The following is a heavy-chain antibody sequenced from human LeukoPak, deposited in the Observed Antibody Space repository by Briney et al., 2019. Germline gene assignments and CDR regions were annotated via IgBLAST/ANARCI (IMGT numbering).Heavy chain of an antibody. Sequence: ASVKVSCKASGYTFTSYGISWVRQAPGQGLEWMGWISAYNGNTNYAQKLQGRVTMTTDTSTSTAYMELRSLRSDDTAVYYCARDLEDYYDSSGYYWFDYWGQGTLVTVSS. V-gene: IGHV1-18*01. CDR2: ISAYNGNT. CDR3: ARDLEDYYDSSGYYWFDY. CDR1: GYTFTSYG. D-gene: IGHD3-22*01. J-gene: IGHJ4*02.